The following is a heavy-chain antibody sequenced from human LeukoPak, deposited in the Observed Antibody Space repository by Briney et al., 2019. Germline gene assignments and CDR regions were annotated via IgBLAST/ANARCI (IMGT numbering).Heavy chain of an antibody. CDR1: GYTFTDSY. D-gene: IGHD3-10*01. V-gene: IGHV1-2*02. CDR3: ARVSGSSEAAFDI. Sequence: ASVKVSCKASGYTFTDSYIHWVRQAPGQGLEWAGWINPNSGDTNSAQKFQGRVTMTRDTSISTAYMELRRLSSGDTAVYFCARVSGSSEAAFDIWGPGTMVTVSS. J-gene: IGHJ3*02. CDR2: INPNSGDT.